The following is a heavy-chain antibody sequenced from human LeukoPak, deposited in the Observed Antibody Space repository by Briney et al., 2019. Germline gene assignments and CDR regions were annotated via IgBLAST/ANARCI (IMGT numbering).Heavy chain of an antibody. J-gene: IGHJ6*02. Sequence: GGSLRLSCTASGFTFGDYAMSWFRQAPGKGLEWVGFIRSKAYGGTTEYAASVKGRFTISRDDSKSIAYLQMNSLKTEDTAVYYCTRTSSYDFWSTEHGMDVWGQGTTATVSS. D-gene: IGHD3-3*01. CDR1: GFTFGDYA. CDR3: TRTSSYDFWSTEHGMDV. CDR2: IRSKAYGGTT. V-gene: IGHV3-49*03.